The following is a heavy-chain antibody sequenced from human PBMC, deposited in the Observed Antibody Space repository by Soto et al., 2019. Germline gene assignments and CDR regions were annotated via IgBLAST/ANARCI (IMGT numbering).Heavy chain of an antibody. Sequence: QVQLVESGGGVVQPGRSLRLSCAASGFTFSSYGMHWVRQAPGKGLEWVAVISYDGSNKYYADSVKGRFTISRDNSKNTLYLQMNSLRAEDTAVYYCAKTGYLAHPRPSRWGQGTLVTVSS. J-gene: IGHJ4*02. CDR1: GFTFSSYG. D-gene: IGHD6-13*01. CDR2: ISYDGSNK. V-gene: IGHV3-30*18. CDR3: AKTGYLAHPRPSR.